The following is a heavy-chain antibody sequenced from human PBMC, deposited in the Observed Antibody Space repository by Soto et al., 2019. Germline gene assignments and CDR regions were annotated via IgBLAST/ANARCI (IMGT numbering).Heavy chain of an antibody. V-gene: IGHV4-4*02. CDR3: ARSFGWYAIDH. CDR2: IHHSGST. CDR1: SASIITEQR. D-gene: IGHD6-19*01. J-gene: IGHJ4*02. Sequence: QMQLQESGPGLVKPSETLSLTCAVSSASIITEQRWTWVRQPPGKGLEWIGEIHHSGSTNNNPSRRSRVTMSVDKSKNQFSLNLNSVTAADTALYDCARSFGWYAIDHWGQGTLVIVSS.